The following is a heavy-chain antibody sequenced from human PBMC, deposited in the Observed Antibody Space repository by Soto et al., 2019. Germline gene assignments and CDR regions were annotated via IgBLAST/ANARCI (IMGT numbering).Heavy chain of an antibody. CDR2: IWYDGSNK. Sequence: QVQLVESGGGVVQPGRSLRLSCAASGFTFSSYGMHWVRQSPGKGLEWVAVIWYDGSNKYYADSVKGRFTISRDNSKNTLYLQMNSLSAEDTAVYYCARAPIEVRFLMWFDYYYYAMDVWGQGTTVTVSS. D-gene: IGHD3-3*01. J-gene: IGHJ6*02. V-gene: IGHV3-33*01. CDR3: ARAPIEVRFLMWFDYYYYAMDV. CDR1: GFTFSSYG.